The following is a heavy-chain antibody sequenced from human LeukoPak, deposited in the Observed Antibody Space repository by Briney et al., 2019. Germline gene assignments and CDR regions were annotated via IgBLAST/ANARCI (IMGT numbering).Heavy chain of an antibody. Sequence: SETLSLTCTVSGXSISSSTYYWDWIRQPPGKGLEWIGSISYSGGTYYNPSLKSRVTISVDMSKNQFSLKLSSVTAADTAVYYCARHRQYSYDSGSYFDYWGQGTLVTVSS. D-gene: IGHD3-10*01. CDR2: ISYSGGT. CDR1: GXSISSSTYY. CDR3: ARHRQYSYDSGSYFDY. J-gene: IGHJ4*02. V-gene: IGHV4-39*01.